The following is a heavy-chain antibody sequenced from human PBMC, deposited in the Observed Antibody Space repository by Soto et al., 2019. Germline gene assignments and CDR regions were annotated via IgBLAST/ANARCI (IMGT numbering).Heavy chain of an antibody. D-gene: IGHD3-10*01. CDR1: GFSLSTSGVG. CDR2: IYCDDDK. CDR3: ARYYGSGCYFDY. Sequence: QITLKESGPTLVKPTQTLTLTCTFSGFSLSTSGVGVGWIRQPPGKALEWLALIYCDDDKRYSPSLKSRLTITQDSSKYLVVLTMTYMDPVDTATYYCARYYGSGCYFDYWGQGTLVTVSS. V-gene: IGHV2-5*02. J-gene: IGHJ4*02.